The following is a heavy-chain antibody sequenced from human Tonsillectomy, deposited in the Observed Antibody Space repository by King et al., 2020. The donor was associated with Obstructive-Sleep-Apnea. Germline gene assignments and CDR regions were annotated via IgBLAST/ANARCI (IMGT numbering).Heavy chain of an antibody. Sequence: VQLVESGGGLVQPGGSLRLSCAASGFTFSSYWMHWVRQAPGKGLVWVSRINSDGSTPTYADSVKGRFTISRDKAKNTLHLQMSSLRAEDTAVYFCARDRDCRSTSCFFGMDVWGQGTTVTVSS. CDR3: ARDRDCRSTSCFFGMDV. CDR2: INSDGSTP. CDR1: GFTFSSYW. V-gene: IGHV3-74*01. D-gene: IGHD2-2*01. J-gene: IGHJ6*02.